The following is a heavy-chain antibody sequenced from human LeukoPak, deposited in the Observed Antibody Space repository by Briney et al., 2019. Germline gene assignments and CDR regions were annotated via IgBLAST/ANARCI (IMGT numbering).Heavy chain of an antibody. V-gene: IGHV3-21*01. D-gene: IGHD3-22*01. CDR1: GFSDSSSG. CDR3: ARDLDYYDSSGPSSD. J-gene: IGHJ4*02. Sequence: GGSLRLSCAASGFSDSSSGVHWVRQAPGKGLEWVSSISSSSSYIYYADSVKGRFTISRDNAKNSLYLQMNSLRAEDTAVYYCARDLDYYDSSGPSSDWGQGTLVTVSS. CDR2: ISSSSSYI.